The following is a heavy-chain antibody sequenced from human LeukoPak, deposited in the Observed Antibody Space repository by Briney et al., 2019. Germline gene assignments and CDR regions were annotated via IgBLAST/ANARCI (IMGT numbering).Heavy chain of an antibody. J-gene: IGHJ4*02. CDR1: GFTFSSYG. V-gene: IGHV3-15*07. CDR3: TTRSPARYCSDGACYSSADY. Sequence: GGSLRLSCAASGFTFSSYGMHWVRQAPGKGLEWVGHIRSKADGGTPDYIAPVKGRFTISRDDSKDTLYLQMNSLNTEDTAMYYCTTRSPARYCSDGACYSSADYWGQGTLVTVSS. D-gene: IGHD2-15*01. CDR2: IRSKADGGTP.